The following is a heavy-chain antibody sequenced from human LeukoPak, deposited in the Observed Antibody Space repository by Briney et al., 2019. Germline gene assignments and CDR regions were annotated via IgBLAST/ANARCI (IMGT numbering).Heavy chain of an antibody. D-gene: IGHD1-26*01. CDR1: GFTFSRHN. V-gene: IGHV3-64D*09. J-gene: IGHJ3*02. CDR2: ISYNGDST. Sequence: GRSLRLSCAASGFTFSRHNMHWARQAPGKGLEYVSAISYNGDSTYYVDSVKGRFTISRDNSKNTLDLQMSSLRPEDTAVYYCVSDRETQEQIWGPGTLVTVSS. CDR3: VSDRETQEQI.